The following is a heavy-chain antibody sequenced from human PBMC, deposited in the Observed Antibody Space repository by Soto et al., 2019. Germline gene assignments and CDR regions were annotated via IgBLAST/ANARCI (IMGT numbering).Heavy chain of an antibody. Sequence: ASVKVSCKASGYTFTYYHVHWVRQAPGQGLEWMGIINPNGGDTTYAQKFQGRVTMTRDTSTSTVYMEVSSLRSEDTALYYCARFPNSCGSLFYLHYWGQATLVTVSS. D-gene: IGHD5-18*01. J-gene: IGHJ4*02. V-gene: IGHV1-46*01. CDR1: GYTFTYYH. CDR2: INPNGGDT. CDR3: ARFPNSCGSLFYLHY.